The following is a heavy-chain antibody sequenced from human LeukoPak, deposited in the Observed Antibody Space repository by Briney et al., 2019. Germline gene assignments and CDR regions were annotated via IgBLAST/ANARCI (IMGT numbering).Heavy chain of an antibody. J-gene: IGHJ5*02. CDR1: GGSIISTAYY. D-gene: IGHD6-6*01. CDR2: IYYSGST. CDR3: ARAHQLVNWLDP. Sequence: SETLSLTCSVSGGSIISTAYYWGWIRQPPGKGLEWIGSIYYSGSTYYNPSLKSRVTISVDTSKNQFSLKLSSVTAADTAFYYCARAHQLVNWLDPWGQGTLVTVSS. V-gene: IGHV4-39*01.